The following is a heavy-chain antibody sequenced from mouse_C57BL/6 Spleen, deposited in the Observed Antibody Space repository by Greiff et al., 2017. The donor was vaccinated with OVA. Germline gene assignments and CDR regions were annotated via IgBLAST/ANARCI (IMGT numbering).Heavy chain of an antibody. D-gene: IGHD1-1*01. CDR3: ARFTTVVATPDAMDY. V-gene: IGHV1-59*01. CDR2: IDPSDSYT. Sequence: QVQLQQPGAELVRPGTSVKLSCKASGYTFTSYWMHWVKQRPGQGLEWIGVIDPSDSYTNYNQKFKGKATLTVDTSSSTAYMQLSSLTSEDSAVYYCARFTTVVATPDAMDYWGQGTSVTVSS. CDR1: GYTFTSYW. J-gene: IGHJ4*01.